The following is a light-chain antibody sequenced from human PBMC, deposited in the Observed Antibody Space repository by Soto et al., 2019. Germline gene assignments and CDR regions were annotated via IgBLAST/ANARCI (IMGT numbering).Light chain of an antibody. V-gene: IGKV3-20*01. CDR3: QQYGSSPLT. Sequence: EIVLTQSPGTLSLSPGERATLSCRASQSVSSSYLAWYQQKPGQAPRLLIYGASIRATGIPDRFSGSGSGTDFTLTISRLEPEDLAVYYWQQYGSSPLTFGGGTKVEIK. J-gene: IGKJ4*01. CDR2: GAS. CDR1: QSVSSSY.